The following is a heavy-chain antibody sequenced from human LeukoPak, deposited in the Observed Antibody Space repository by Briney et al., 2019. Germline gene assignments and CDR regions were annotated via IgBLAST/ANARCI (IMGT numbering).Heavy chain of an antibody. D-gene: IGHD3-22*01. V-gene: IGHV3-30*04. Sequence: PGGSLRLSCAASGFTFSSYAMHWVRQAPGKGLEWVAVISYDGSNKYYADSVKGRFTISRDNSKNTLYLQMNSLRAEDTAVYYCARARYHYDNTGHSYWYFDLWGRGTLVTVSS. CDR1: GFTFSSYA. J-gene: IGHJ2*01. CDR2: ISYDGSNK. CDR3: ARARYHYDNTGHSYWYFDL.